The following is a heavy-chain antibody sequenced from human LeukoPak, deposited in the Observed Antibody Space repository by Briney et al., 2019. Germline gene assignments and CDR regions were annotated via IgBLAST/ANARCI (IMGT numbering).Heavy chain of an antibody. J-gene: IGHJ1*01. V-gene: IGHV1-2*02. CDR1: GYTFTSYG. CDR2: INPNSGGT. Sequence: ASVKVSCKASGYTFTSYGISWVRQAPGQGLEWMGWINPNSGGTNYAQKFQGRVTMTRGTSISTAYMELSRLRSDDTAVYYCARVSGLRAPQHWGQGTLVTVSS. CDR3: ARVSGLRAPQH. D-gene: IGHD5-12*01.